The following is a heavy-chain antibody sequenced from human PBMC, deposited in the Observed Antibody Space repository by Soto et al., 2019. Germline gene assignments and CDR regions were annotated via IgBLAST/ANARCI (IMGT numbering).Heavy chain of an antibody. CDR3: ARAPYYYGSGSYYLYYFGY. Sequence: GGSLRLSCGASGFTFSSYSMNWVRQAPGKGLDWVSYISSSSSTIYYADSVKGRFTISRDNAKNSLYLQMNSLRDEDTAVYYCARAPYYYGSGSYYLYYFGYWGQGTLVTVSS. CDR2: ISSSSSTI. V-gene: IGHV3-48*02. CDR1: GFTFSSYS. J-gene: IGHJ4*02. D-gene: IGHD3-10*01.